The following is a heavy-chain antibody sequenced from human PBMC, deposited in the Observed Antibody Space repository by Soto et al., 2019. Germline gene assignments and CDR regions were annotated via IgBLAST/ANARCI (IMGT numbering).Heavy chain of an antibody. V-gene: IGHV1-46*01. Sequence: GASVKVSCKASGYTFTGYYMHWVRQAPGQGLEWMGIINPSGGSTGCAQKFQGRVTFTRDTSAGTVYMQLSSLTSEDTAVYYCARDDSGFSGSHYIDYFNYWGQGALVTVSS. CDR1: GYTFTGYY. J-gene: IGHJ4*02. CDR3: ARDDSGFSGSHYIDYFNY. D-gene: IGHD1-26*01. CDR2: INPSGGST.